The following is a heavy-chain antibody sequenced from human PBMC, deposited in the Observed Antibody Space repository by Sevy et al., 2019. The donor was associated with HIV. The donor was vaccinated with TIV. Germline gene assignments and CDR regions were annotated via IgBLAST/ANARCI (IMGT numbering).Heavy chain of an antibody. D-gene: IGHD2-15*01. J-gene: IGHJ4*02. Sequence: GGSLRLSCAASAFTFKYHGRHWVRQAPGKGLEWLSLISIDGSNKYYADSVKGRFTISRDNAKNTVSVQMNSLRPEDTATYYCAKDGGHIDIDYWGQGILVTVSS. CDR3: AKDGGHIDIDY. V-gene: IGHV3-30*18. CDR1: AFTFKYHG. CDR2: ISIDGSNK.